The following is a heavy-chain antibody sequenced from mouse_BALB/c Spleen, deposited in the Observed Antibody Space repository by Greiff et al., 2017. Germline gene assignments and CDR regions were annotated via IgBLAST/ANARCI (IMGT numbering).Heavy chain of an antibody. CDR3: ARGIYDGYYGYAMDY. J-gene: IGHJ4*01. CDR1: GFNITDTY. V-gene: IGHV14-3*02. D-gene: IGHD2-3*01. Sequence: VQLKQSGAELVKPGASVKLSCTASGFNITDTYMHWVKQRPEQGLEWIGRIDPANGNTKYDPKFQGKATITADTSSNTAYLQLSSLTSEDTAVYYCARGIYDGYYGYAMDYWGQGTSVTVSA. CDR2: IDPANGNT.